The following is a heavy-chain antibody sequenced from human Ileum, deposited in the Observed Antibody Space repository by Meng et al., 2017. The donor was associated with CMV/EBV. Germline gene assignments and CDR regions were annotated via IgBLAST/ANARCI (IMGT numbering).Heavy chain of an antibody. J-gene: IGHJ4*02. CDR2: ISLGNGQT. Sequence: QVRLPQSGDRVSKPGASVKVSCKTSGYTFTDHNIGWVRQAPGQGLEWVGWISLGNGQTVYGHKVQGRVTVTTDTSTSTAYMELRSLRSDDTAMYYCARDVWGFDYWGQGTLVTVSS. V-gene: IGHV1-18*04. D-gene: IGHD7-27*01. CDR1: GYTFTDHN. CDR3: ARDVWGFDY.